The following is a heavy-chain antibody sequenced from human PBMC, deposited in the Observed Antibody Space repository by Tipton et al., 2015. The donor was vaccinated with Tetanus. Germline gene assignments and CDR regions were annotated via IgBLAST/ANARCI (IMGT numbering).Heavy chain of an antibody. CDR2: TQFSGGT. J-gene: IGHJ5*02. CDR3: ARLYSYGSLYWFDP. V-gene: IGHV4-31*02. D-gene: IGHD5-18*01. CDR1: GVSVMSGEYF. Sequence: CTVSGVSVMSGEYFWSWVRHLPGKGLEAIGNTQFSGGTYYDPSLKSRATISIDMSKNQFSLKLTSVTAADTAVYYCARLYSYGSLYWFDPWGQGTLVTVSS.